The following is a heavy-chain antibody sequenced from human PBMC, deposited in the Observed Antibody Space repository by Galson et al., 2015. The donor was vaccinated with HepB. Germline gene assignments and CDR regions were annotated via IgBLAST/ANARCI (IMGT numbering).Heavy chain of an antibody. CDR3: ARGGDPYDYWSGLDY. J-gene: IGHJ4*02. D-gene: IGHD3-3*01. Sequence: SLRLSCAASGFTFRTHGMNWVRQAPGKGLEWVAGIWSGGSNKYYADSVEGRFTISRDNSKNVLYLQMNSLRAEDTAVYYCARGGDPYDYWSGLDYWGQGTLVTVSS. CDR2: IWSGGSNK. CDR1: GFTFRTHG. V-gene: IGHV3-33*01.